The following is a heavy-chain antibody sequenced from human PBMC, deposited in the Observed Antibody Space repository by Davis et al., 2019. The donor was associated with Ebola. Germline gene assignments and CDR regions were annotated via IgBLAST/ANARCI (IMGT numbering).Heavy chain of an antibody. CDR3: ARSVGYYGAYGMDV. V-gene: IGHV3-66*01. D-gene: IGHD3-22*01. Sequence: GESLKISCAASGFTFSSYSMNWVRQAPGKGLEWVSIIYSGGSTYYADSVKGRFTISRDNSKNTLYLQMNSLRAEDTAVYYCARSVGYYGAYGMDVWGQGTTVTVSS. CDR1: GFTFSSYS. CDR2: IYSGGST. J-gene: IGHJ6*02.